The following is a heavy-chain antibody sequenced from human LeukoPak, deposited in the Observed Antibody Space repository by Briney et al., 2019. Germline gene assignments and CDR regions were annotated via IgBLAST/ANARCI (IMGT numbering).Heavy chain of an antibody. CDR3: ARAGDYYDSSGYLASAEYFQH. V-gene: IGHV3-53*01. CDR2: IYSGGST. CDR1: GFTVSSNY. J-gene: IGHJ1*01. Sequence: GSLRLSCAASGFTVSSNYVSWVRQAPGKGVEGVSVIYSGGSTYYADSVSRRLTISRDNSKNTLYLQMNSLRAEDTAVYYCARAGDYYDSSGYLASAEYFQHWGQGTLVTVSS. D-gene: IGHD3-22*01.